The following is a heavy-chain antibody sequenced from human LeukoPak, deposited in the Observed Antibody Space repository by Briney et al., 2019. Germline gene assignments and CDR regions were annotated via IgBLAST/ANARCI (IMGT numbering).Heavy chain of an antibody. Sequence: ASVKVSCKASGYTFTSYGVNWVRQAPGQGLEWMGWISGYNGNTIYAENLQGRVTMTTDTSTSTAYMELRSLRSDDTAVYYCARDGAQLRFLEWLLLGCWFDPWGQGTLVTVSS. V-gene: IGHV1-18*01. D-gene: IGHD3-3*01. CDR2: ISGYNGNT. J-gene: IGHJ5*02. CDR3: ARDGAQLRFLEWLLLGCWFDP. CDR1: GYTFTSYG.